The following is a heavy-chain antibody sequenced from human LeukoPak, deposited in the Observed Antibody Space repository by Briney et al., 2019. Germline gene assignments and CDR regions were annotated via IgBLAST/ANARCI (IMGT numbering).Heavy chain of an antibody. Sequence: PSETLSLTCAVSGYSISSGYYWGWIRQPPGKGLEWIGSIYHSGNTYYNPSLKSRVTISVDTSKNQFSLKLSSVTAADTAVYYCARPNRGSYFGAFDIWGQGTMVTVSS. V-gene: IGHV4-38-2*01. CDR1: GYSISSGYY. CDR3: ARPNRGSYFGAFDI. CDR2: IYHSGNT. D-gene: IGHD1-26*01. J-gene: IGHJ3*02.